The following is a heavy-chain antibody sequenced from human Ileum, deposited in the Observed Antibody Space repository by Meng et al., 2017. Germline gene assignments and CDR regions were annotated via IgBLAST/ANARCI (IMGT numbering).Heavy chain of an antibody. J-gene: IGHJ4*02. D-gene: IGHD3-10*01. CDR3: ARDMPYSSGSFDY. Sequence: QVQLLQAGAEVKKPGASVTVSCKASGFTFVSYAIYWVRQAPGQGLEWMGWITAGNGNTKYSQKFQGRVTITRDTSASTAYMELSSLRSEDTAVYYCARDMPYSSGSFDYWGQGTLVTVSS. V-gene: IGHV1-3*01. CDR1: GFTFVSYA. CDR2: ITAGNGNT.